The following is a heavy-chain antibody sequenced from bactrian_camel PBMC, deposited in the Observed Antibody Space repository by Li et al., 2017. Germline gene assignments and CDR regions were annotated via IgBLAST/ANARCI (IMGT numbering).Heavy chain of an antibody. CDR2: TDSTGTT. CDR1: PIYERGS. J-gene: IGHJ4*01. CDR3: VRDHGGIKALDY. Sequence: HVQLVESGGQSVPAGGSLTVSCVVRPIYERGSMAWFRQVPGKEREGVAGTDSTGTTTYADAVKGRFTISRDNAKNTVYLQMNSLKLEDTAVYYCVRDHGGIKALDYWGQGTQVTVS. V-gene: IGHV3S53*01. D-gene: IGHD3*01.